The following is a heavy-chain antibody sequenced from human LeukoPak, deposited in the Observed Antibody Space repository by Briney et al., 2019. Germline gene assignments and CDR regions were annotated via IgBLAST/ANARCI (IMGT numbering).Heavy chain of an antibody. CDR2: INPNSGGT. CDR1: GYSFTGCY. J-gene: IGHJ4*02. CDR3: ARYLSSSWYSVDY. V-gene: IGHV1-2*02. D-gene: IGHD6-13*01. Sequence: ASVKVSCKAAGYSFTGCYLHWLRQAPGQGLEWMGWINPNSGGTNHAQKFQGRVTMTRDTSISTAYMELSGLRSDDTAVYYCARYLSSSWYSVDYWGQGTLVTVSS.